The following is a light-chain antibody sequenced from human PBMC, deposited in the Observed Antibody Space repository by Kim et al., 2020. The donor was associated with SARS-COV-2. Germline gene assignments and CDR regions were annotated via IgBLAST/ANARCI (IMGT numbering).Light chain of an antibody. J-gene: IGKJ4*01. CDR1: HGVSDN. CDR2: GAS. V-gene: IGKV3-15*01. CDR3: QQYENWPPVT. Sequence: SPGERVTLSCRASHGVSDNLAWYQQKPGQAPRLLIYGASTRATGIPARFSGGGSGTEFTLDISSLQSEDLAVYYCQQYENWPPVTFGGGTKVDIK.